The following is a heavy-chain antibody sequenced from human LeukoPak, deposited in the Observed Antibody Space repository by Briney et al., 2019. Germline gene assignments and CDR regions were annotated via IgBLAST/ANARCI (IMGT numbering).Heavy chain of an antibody. CDR3: ARDYYDSSGYRSWDY. D-gene: IGHD3-22*01. CDR1: GFTFSSYS. Sequence: PGGSLRLSCAASGFTFSSYSMNWVRQAPGKGLEWVSSISSSSSYIYYADSVKGRFTISRDNAKNSLYLRMNSLRAEDTAVYYCARDYYDSSGYRSWDYWGQGTLVTVSS. CDR2: ISSSSSYI. J-gene: IGHJ4*02. V-gene: IGHV3-21*01.